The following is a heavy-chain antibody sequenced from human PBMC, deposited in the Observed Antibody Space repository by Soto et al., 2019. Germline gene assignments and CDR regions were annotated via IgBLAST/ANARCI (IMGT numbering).Heavy chain of an antibody. V-gene: IGHV3-21*01. J-gene: IGHJ4*02. CDR1: GFTFSLYS. CDR3: VRARSTDSRPDY. CDR2: ITSSSSYI. Sequence: WGSLRLSCAASGFTFSLYSISLVRQAPGKGLEWVASITSSSSYIYYEDSLKGRFTISRDNAKNSLFLQLDSLRAEDTAVYFCVRARSTDSRPDYWGQGTLVTVSS. D-gene: IGHD3-22*01.